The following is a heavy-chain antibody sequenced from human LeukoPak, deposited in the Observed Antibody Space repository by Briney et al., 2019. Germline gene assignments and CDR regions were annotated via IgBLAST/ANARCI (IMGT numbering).Heavy chain of an antibody. D-gene: IGHD5-18*01. CDR3: ARAQGSYGPIDY. CDR2: ISYDGSNK. Sequence: GGSLRLSCAASGFTFSSYAMHWVRQAPGKGLEWVAVISYDGSNKYYADSVKGRFTISRDNSKDTLYLQMNSLRAEDTAVYYCARAQGSYGPIDYWGQGTLVTVSS. V-gene: IGHV3-30*04. CDR1: GFTFSSYA. J-gene: IGHJ4*02.